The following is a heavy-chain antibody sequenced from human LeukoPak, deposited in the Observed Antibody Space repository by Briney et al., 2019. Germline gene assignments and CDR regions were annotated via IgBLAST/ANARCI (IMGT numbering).Heavy chain of an antibody. J-gene: IGHJ4*02. CDR1: GFTFSNYA. CDR3: ARAVGPYDY. CDR2: IWYDGSIK. D-gene: IGHD3-10*01. V-gene: IGHV3-33*08. Sequence: PGGSLRLSCAASGFTFSNYAMNWVRQAPGKGLEWVAVIWYDGSIKYYADSVKGRFTISRDNSKNTLFLQMSSLGAEDTAVYYCARAVGPYDYWGQGTLVTVSS.